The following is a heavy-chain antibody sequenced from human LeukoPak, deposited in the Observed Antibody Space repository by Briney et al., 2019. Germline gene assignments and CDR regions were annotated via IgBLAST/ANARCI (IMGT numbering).Heavy chain of an antibody. CDR1: GYTFITYG. CDR2: ISTYNGNT. J-gene: IGHJ5*02. D-gene: IGHD3-10*01. CDR3: ARDYYDGSGSYYRGFERNDP. Sequence: ASVKVSCKASGYTFITYGINWVRQAPGQGLEWMGWISTYNGNTKYAQKLQGRVTMTTDTSTSTVYMELRSLRFDDTAVYYCARDYYDGSGSYYRGFERNDPWGQGTLVTVSS. V-gene: IGHV1-18*01.